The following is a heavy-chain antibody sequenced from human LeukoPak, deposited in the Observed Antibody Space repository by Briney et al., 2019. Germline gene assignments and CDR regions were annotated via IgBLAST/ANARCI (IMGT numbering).Heavy chain of an antibody. CDR3: ARSRSYFYDSSALLFDY. D-gene: IGHD3-22*01. J-gene: IGHJ4*02. CDR1: GYTFSTYG. Sequence: GASVKVSCKASGYTFSTYGISWVRQAPGQGLEWMGWISAYKGNTYYAQKLQGRVTMTTDTSTSTAYMELRSLRSDDTAIYYCARSRSYFYDSSALLFDYWGQGTLVTVSS. CDR2: ISAYKGNT. V-gene: IGHV1-18*01.